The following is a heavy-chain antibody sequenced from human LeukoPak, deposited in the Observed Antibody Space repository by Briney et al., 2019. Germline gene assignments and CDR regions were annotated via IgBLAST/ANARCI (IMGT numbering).Heavy chain of an antibody. CDR1: GFTFSDYY. D-gene: IGHD6-19*01. Sequence: GGSLRLSCAASGFTFSDYYVTWIRQAPGKGLEWVSYISSSSSTIYYADSVKGRFTISRDNAKNSLYLQMNSLRVEDTAVYYCASRGDSSGWYLQHWGQGTLVIVSS. J-gene: IGHJ1*01. CDR3: ASRGDSSGWYLQH. CDR2: ISSSSSTI. V-gene: IGHV3-11*04.